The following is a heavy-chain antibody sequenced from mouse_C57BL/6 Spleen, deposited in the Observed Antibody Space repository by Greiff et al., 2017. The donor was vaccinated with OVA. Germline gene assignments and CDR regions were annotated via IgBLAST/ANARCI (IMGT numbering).Heavy chain of an antibody. CDR1: GYTFTSYW. D-gene: IGHD6-1*01. V-gene: IGHV1-53*01. Sequence: QFQLQQPGTELVKPGASVKLSCKASGYTFTSYWMHWVKQRPGQGLEWIGNINPSNGGTNYNEKFKSKATLTVDKSSSTAYMQLSSLTSEDSAVYYCARGRSGDYAMDYWGQGTSVTVSS. CDR2: INPSNGGT. J-gene: IGHJ4*01. CDR3: ARGRSGDYAMDY.